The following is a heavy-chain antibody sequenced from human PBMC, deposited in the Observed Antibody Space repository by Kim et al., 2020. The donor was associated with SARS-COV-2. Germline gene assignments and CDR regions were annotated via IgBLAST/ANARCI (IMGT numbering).Heavy chain of an antibody. Sequence: GGSLRLSCAASGFTFSSYGMHWVRQAPGKGLEWVAVISYDGSNKYYADSVKGRFTISRDNSKNTLYLQMNSLRAEDTAVYYCAKARPSLWELGDYWGQGT. CDR2: ISYDGSNK. J-gene: IGHJ4*02. CDR3: AKARPSLWELGDY. D-gene: IGHD1-26*01. CDR1: GFTFSSYG. V-gene: IGHV3-30*18.